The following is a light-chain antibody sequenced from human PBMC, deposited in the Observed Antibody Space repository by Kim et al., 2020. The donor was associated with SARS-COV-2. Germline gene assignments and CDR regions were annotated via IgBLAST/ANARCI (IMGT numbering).Light chain of an antibody. Sequence: QSVLTQPPSASGTPGQRVTISCSGGSSNLGRNYVYWYQHVPGAAPKLLIYRGNNRPSGVPDRFAGSKSDNSASLVISGLRSEDEAEYYCAAWDDSLSAYVFGTGTKVTVL. CDR1: SSNLGRNY. CDR3: AAWDDSLSAYV. V-gene: IGLV1-47*01. CDR2: RGN. J-gene: IGLJ1*01.